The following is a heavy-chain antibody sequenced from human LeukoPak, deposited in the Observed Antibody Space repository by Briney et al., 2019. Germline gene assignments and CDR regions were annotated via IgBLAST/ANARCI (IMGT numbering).Heavy chain of an antibody. V-gene: IGHV4-39*07. D-gene: IGHD1-26*01. CDR1: GGSISSSNSY. J-gene: IGHJ4*02. CDR2: IYSSGST. Sequence: SETLSLTCTVSGGSISSSNSYWGWIRQSPGTGLEWIGNIYSSGSTYYNPSLKSRVTISIDTSENQFSLKLSSVTAADTAVHYCARKREGPTTGIDSWGQGTLVTVS. CDR3: ARKREGPTTGIDS.